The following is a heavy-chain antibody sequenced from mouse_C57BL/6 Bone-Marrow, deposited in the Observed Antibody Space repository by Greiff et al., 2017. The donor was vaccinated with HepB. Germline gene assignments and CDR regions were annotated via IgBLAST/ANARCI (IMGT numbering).Heavy chain of an antibody. CDR2: IDPSDSYT. CDR1: GYTFTSYW. CDR3: ARDYYGSEGVLDY. D-gene: IGHD1-1*01. V-gene: IGHV1-69*01. Sequence: VQLQQPGAELVMPGASVKLSCKASGYTFTSYWMHWVKQRPGQGLEWIGEIDPSDSYTNYNQKFKGKSTLTVDKSSSTAYMQLSSLTSEDSAVYYCARDYYGSEGVLDYWGQGTSVTVSS. J-gene: IGHJ4*01.